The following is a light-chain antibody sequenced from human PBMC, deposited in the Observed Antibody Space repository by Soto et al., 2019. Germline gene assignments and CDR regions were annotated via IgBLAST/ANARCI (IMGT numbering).Light chain of an antibody. J-gene: IGKJ2*01. V-gene: IGKV3-11*01. CDR3: QQRSNWPPGTT. Sequence: EVVLTQSPATLSLSPGEGATLSCRASQSISIYLAWYQQKPGQAPRLLIYDASKRATGIPARFSGSGSGTDVTLTISSLAPENFAVYYCQQRSNWPPGTTFGTATKLEIK. CDR1: QSISIY. CDR2: DAS.